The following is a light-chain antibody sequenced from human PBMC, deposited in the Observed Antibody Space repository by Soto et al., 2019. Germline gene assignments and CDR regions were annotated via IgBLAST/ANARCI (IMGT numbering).Light chain of an antibody. J-gene: IGLJ1*01. Sequence: QSALTQPPSASGSPGLSVTISCTGTNSDVGGYNYVSWYQHHPGKAPKLIIYEVYKRPSGVPDRFSGSKSGNTAALTVSGLQAEDEADYYCSSYVGTNSYVFGTGTKVTV. V-gene: IGLV2-8*01. CDR1: NSDVGGYNY. CDR2: EVY. CDR3: SSYVGTNSYV.